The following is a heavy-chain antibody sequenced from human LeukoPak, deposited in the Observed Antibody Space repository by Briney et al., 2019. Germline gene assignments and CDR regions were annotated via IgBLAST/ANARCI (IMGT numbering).Heavy chain of an antibody. CDR3: AKEGSYPFDY. J-gene: IGHJ4*02. Sequence: GGSQRLSCAASGFTFSSYGMHWVRQAPGKGLEWVAVIWYDGSNKYYADSVKGRFTISRDNSKNTLYLQMNSLRAEDTAVYYCAKEGSYPFDYWGQGTLVTVSS. CDR2: IWYDGSNK. V-gene: IGHV3-33*06. D-gene: IGHD5-18*01. CDR1: GFTFSSYG.